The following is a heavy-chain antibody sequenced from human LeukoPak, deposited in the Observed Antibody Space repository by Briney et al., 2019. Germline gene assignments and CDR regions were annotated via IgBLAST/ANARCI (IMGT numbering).Heavy chain of an antibody. CDR3: ARELELIVPAGAFDI. D-gene: IGHD3-22*01. V-gene: IGHV3-21*01. CDR1: GFTFSSYS. J-gene: IGHJ3*02. Sequence: GGSLRLSCAASGFTFSSYSMNWVRQAPGKGLEWVSSISSSSSYIYYADSVKGRFTISRDNAKNSLYLQMNSLRAEDTAVYYCARELELIVPAGAFDIWGQGTMVTVSS. CDR2: ISSSSSYI.